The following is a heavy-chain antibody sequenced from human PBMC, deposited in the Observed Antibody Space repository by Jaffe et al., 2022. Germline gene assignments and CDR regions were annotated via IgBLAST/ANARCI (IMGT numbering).Heavy chain of an antibody. V-gene: IGHV4-61*02. J-gene: IGHJ4*02. D-gene: IGHD3-22*01. CDR3: ARDDPYYYDSSGYWGTF. Sequence: QVQLQESGPGLVKPSQTLSLTCTVSGGSISSGSYYWSWIRQPAGKGLEWIGRIYTSGSTNYNPSLKSRVTISVDTSKNQFSLKLSSVTAADTAVYYCARDDPYYYDSSGYWGTFWGQGTLVTVSS. CDR1: GGSISSGSYY. CDR2: IYTSGST.